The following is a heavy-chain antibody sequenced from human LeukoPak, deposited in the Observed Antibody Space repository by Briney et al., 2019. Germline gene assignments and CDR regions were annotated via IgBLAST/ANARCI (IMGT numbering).Heavy chain of an antibody. V-gene: IGHV1-24*01. CDR1: GYTLTELS. Sequence: GASVKVSCKVSGYTLTELSMHWVRQAPGKGLEWMGGFDPEDGETIYAQKFQGRVTMTEDTSTDTAYMELSSLRSEDTAVYYCATAGNDGDYAPPVGAFDIWGQGTMVTVSS. CDR3: ATAGNDGDYAPPVGAFDI. CDR2: FDPEDGET. D-gene: IGHD4-17*01. J-gene: IGHJ3*02.